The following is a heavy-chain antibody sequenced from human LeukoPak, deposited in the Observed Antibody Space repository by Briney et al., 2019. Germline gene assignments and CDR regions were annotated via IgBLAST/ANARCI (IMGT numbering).Heavy chain of an antibody. CDR2: ITWDGGNI. J-gene: IGHJ4*02. V-gene: IGHV3-9*03. CDR3: AKGYTFHGVAHDSGYFDY. Sequence: PGRSLRLSCVTSGFTFGDYTMHWVRQVPGKGLEWLSGITWDGGNIDYADSVKGRYTISRAKAKRSLYLQMNSLRNEDMAFYFCAKGYTFHGVAHDSGYFDYWGQGTLVTVPS. CDR1: GFTFGDYT. D-gene: IGHD3-3*01.